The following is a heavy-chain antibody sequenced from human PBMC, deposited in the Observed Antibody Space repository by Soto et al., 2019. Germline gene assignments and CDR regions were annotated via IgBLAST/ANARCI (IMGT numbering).Heavy chain of an antibody. CDR3: ARDPVFPYYYDSSALSNWFDP. Sequence: GGSLRLSCAASGFTFSSYAMHWVRQAPGKGLEWVAVISYDGSNKYYADSVKGRFTISRDNSKNTLYLQMNSLGAEDTAVYYCARDPVFPYYYDSSALSNWFDPWGQGTLVTVSS. D-gene: IGHD3-22*01. CDR2: ISYDGSNK. V-gene: IGHV3-30-3*01. J-gene: IGHJ5*02. CDR1: GFTFSSYA.